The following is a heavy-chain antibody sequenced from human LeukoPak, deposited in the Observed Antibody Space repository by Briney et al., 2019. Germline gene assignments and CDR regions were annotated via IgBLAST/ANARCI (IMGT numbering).Heavy chain of an antibody. CDR2: ISGSGGTT. D-gene: IGHD4-17*01. Sequence: GGSLRLSCAASGFSFSRNAMSWVRQAPGKGLEWVSDISGSGGTTYYADSVKGRFTISRDNSKNTLYLQMNSLRAEDTAVYYCAKGRGNYGDYESDYWGQGTLVTVSS. J-gene: IGHJ4*02. CDR3: AKGRGNYGDYESDY. V-gene: IGHV3-23*01. CDR1: GFSFSRNA.